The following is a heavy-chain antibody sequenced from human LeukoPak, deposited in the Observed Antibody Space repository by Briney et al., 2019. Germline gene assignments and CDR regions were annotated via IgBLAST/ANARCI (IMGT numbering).Heavy chain of an antibody. CDR2: INPNSGGT. CDR3: ATNAISDNIGY. J-gene: IGHJ4*02. V-gene: IGHV1-2*02. Sequence: ASVKVSCKAPGYTFTGYYIHWVRQAPGQGLEWMGWINPNSGGTNYAQKFQGRVTMTRDTSISTAYMELSRLRSDDTAVYYCATNAISDNIGYWGQGTLVTVSS. CDR1: GYTFTGYY. D-gene: IGHD1-1*01.